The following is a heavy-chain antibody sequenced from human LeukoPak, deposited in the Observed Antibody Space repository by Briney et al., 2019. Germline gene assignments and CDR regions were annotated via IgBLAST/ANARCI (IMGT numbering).Heavy chain of an antibody. CDR2: INHSGST. CDR1: GASFSGYS. D-gene: IGHD6-13*01. V-gene: IGHV4-34*01. Sequence: SETLSLTCVVYGASFSGYSWSWIRQPPGRGLEWIGKINHSGSTNYNPSLKSRVTISVDTSKNQFSLKLSSVTAADTAVYYCARRLRGGSSWYFDYWGQGTLVTVSS. CDR3: ARRLRGGSSWYFDY. J-gene: IGHJ4*02.